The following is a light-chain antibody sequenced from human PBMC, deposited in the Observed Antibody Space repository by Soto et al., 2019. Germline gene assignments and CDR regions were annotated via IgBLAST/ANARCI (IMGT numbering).Light chain of an antibody. CDR3: QSYDSSLSGWV. Sequence: QTVVTQPPSVSGAPGQRVTISCTGGSSNIGAGYDVHWYRQFPGTAPKLLVYGNSNRPSGVPDRFSGSKSGTSASLAITGLQAEDEADYYCQSYDSSLSGWVFGGGTKVTVL. CDR1: SSNIGAGYD. CDR2: GNS. J-gene: IGLJ2*01. V-gene: IGLV1-40*01.